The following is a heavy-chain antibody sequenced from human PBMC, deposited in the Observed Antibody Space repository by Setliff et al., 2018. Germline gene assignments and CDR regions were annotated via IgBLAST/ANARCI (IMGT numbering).Heavy chain of an antibody. CDR3: ARQAIFGSDAFDI. J-gene: IGHJ3*02. D-gene: IGHD3-3*01. CDR2: IYPVNSDT. CDR1: GYSLTNYW. V-gene: IGHV5-51*01. Sequence: GESLKISCKGSGYSLTNYWIGWVRQMPGKGLEWMGTIYPVNSDTRYSPSFQGQVTISADKSISTAYLQWSSLKASDTAMYYCARQAIFGSDAFDIWGQGTMVTVSS.